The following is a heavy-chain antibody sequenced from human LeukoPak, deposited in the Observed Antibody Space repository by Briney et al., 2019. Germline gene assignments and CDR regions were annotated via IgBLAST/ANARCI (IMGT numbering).Heavy chain of an antibody. J-gene: IGHJ3*02. CDR3: ARGKVGATPDAFDI. CDR1: GFTISSNY. CDR2: IYSCGST. D-gene: IGHD1-26*01. V-gene: IGHV3-66*01. Sequence: GGSLRLSCAASGFTISSNYMSWVRQAPGKGLEWVSVIYSCGSTYYADSVKGRFTISRDNPKNTLYLQMNSLRAEDTAVYYCARGKVGATPDAFDIWGQGTMVTVSS.